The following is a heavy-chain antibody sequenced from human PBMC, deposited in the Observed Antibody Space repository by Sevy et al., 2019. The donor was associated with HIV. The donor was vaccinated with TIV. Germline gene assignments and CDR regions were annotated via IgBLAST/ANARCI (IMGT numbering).Heavy chain of an antibody. Sequence: GGSLRLSCAASGFAFTNYAIHWVRQAPGKGLEWVALISFDGSKKYYTDSVEGRFTLSRDNSKNTVSVYMNRLRADDTAVYYCARSADSSSSYGNYYYYYGIDVWGQGTTVTVSS. CDR2: ISFDGSKK. D-gene: IGHD6-13*01. V-gene: IGHV3-30-3*01. CDR3: ARSADSSSSYGNYYYYYGIDV. J-gene: IGHJ6*02. CDR1: GFAFTNYA.